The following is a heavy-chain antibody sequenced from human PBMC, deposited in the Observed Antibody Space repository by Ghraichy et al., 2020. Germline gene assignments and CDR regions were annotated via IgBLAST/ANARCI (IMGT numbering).Heavy chain of an antibody. Sequence: GGSLRLSCAASGFTFSSYSMNWVRQAPGKGLEWVSSISSSSSYIYYADSVKGRFTISRDNAKNSLYLQMNSLRAEDTAVYYCAREGYYDSSGYSPADAFDIWGQGTMVTVSS. V-gene: IGHV3-21*01. J-gene: IGHJ3*02. D-gene: IGHD3-22*01. CDR1: GFTFSSYS. CDR3: AREGYYDSSGYSPADAFDI. CDR2: ISSSSSYI.